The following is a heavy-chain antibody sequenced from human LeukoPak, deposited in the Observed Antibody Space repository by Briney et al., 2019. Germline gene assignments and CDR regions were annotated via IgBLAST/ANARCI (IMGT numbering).Heavy chain of an antibody. Sequence: SETLSLTCSVSGGSISSPSYFWGWIRQPPGKGLEWIASVHFSGSLYLNPSLKSRVTISIDTAKNQFSLKLSSVTAADTAVYYCASTPRWLRLSNLGAWFDPWGQGTLVTVSS. V-gene: IGHV4-39*01. CDR3: ASTPRWLRLSNLGAWFDP. D-gene: IGHD5-12*01. CDR2: VHFSGSL. J-gene: IGHJ5*02. CDR1: GGSISSPSYF.